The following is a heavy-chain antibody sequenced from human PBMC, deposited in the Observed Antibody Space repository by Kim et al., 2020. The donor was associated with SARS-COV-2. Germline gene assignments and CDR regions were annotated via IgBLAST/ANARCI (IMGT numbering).Heavy chain of an antibody. CDR1: GYTFTSYA. J-gene: IGHJ5*02. Sequence: ASVKVSCKASGYTFTSYAMNWVRQAPGQGLEWMGWINTNTGNPTYAQGFTGRFVFSLDTSVSTAYLQISSLKAEDTAVYYCAGELVVGRYIAAAGNIINWFDPWGQGTVVSVSA. V-gene: IGHV7-4-1*02. CDR3: AGELVVGRYIAAAGNIINWFDP. D-gene: IGHD6-13*01. CDR2: INTNTGNP.